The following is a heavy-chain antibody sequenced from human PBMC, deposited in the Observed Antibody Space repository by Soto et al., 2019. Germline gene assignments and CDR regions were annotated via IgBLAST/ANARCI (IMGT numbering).Heavy chain of an antibody. Sequence: APGQGLEWMGWISAYNGNTNYAQKLQCRVTMTTDTSTSTAYMELRSLRSDDTAVYYCARDSGAVAGLDYWGQGTLVTVSS. CDR3: ARDSGAVAGLDY. CDR2: ISAYNGNT. J-gene: IGHJ4*02. D-gene: IGHD6-19*01. V-gene: IGHV1-18*01.